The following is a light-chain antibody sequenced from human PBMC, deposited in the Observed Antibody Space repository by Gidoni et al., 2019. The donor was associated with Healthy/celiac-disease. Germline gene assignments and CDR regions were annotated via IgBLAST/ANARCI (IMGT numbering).Light chain of an antibody. CDR2: EVS. V-gene: IGLV2-14*01. J-gene: IGLJ3*02. Sequence: QSALTHPASVSGSPGQSITISCTGTSSDVGGYNYVSWYQQHPGKAPKLMIYEVSNRPSGVSNRFSGSKSGNKASLTISGLQAEDEADYYCSSYTSSSTGWVFGGGTKLTVL. CDR3: SSYTSSSTGWV. CDR1: SSDVGGYNY.